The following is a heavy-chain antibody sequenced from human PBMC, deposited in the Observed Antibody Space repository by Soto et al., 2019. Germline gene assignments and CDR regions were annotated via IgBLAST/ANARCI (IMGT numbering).Heavy chain of an antibody. CDR2: ISYDGSNK. CDR1: GFTFSSYA. J-gene: IGHJ6*02. V-gene: IGHV3-30-3*01. Sequence: GGSLRLSCAASGFTFSSYAMHWVRQAPGKGLEWVAVISYDGSNKYYADSVKGRFTISRDNSKNTLYLQMNSLRAEDTAVYYCARDPHRYSSGWGYYYYYYGMDVWGQGTTVTVSS. CDR3: ARDPHRYSSGWGYYYYYYGMDV. D-gene: IGHD6-19*01.